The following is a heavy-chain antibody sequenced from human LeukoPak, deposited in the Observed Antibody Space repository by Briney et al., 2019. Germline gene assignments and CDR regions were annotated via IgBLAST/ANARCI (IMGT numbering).Heavy chain of an antibody. J-gene: IGHJ6*02. CDR2: INHSGST. D-gene: IGHD2-15*01. CDR3: ARGGVVVVAANWYYYYGMDV. Sequence: PSETLSLTCAVYGGSFSGYYWSWIRQPPGKGLEWIGEINHSGSTNYNPSLKSRVTMSVDTSKNQVSLKLSSVTAADTAVYYCARGGVVVVAANWYYYYGMDVWGQGTTVTVSS. CDR1: GGSFSGYY. V-gene: IGHV4-34*01.